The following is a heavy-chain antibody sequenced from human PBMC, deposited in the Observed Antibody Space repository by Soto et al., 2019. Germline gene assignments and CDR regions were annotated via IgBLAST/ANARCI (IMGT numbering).Heavy chain of an antibody. CDR2: VYNSGST. Sequence: VQLQESGPGLVKPSETLSLTCTVSGFSVSSTYWGWVRQSPGKGLEWIGYVYNSGSTRYSPSLKSRVTISLDTSKNQFSLRLTSVTAADTAVYYCARIPYVSASFDYWGLGNLVTVSS. CDR3: ARIPYVSASFDY. CDR1: GFSVSSTY. D-gene: IGHD3-10*02. V-gene: IGHV4-59*02. J-gene: IGHJ4*02.